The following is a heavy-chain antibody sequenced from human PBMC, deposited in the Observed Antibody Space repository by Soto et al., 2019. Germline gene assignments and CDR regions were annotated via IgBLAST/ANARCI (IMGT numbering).Heavy chain of an antibody. D-gene: IGHD6-19*01. CDR1: GFTFSNYS. Sequence: GGSLRLSCAASGFTFSNYSMSWVRQAPGKGLVWVSGINSGGSSTSYADSVKGRFTISRDNAKNTLYLQMNSLRAEDTAVYYCARIAVAGYNWFDPWGQGTLVTVSS. CDR2: INSGGSST. CDR3: ARIAVAGYNWFDP. V-gene: IGHV3-74*01. J-gene: IGHJ5*02.